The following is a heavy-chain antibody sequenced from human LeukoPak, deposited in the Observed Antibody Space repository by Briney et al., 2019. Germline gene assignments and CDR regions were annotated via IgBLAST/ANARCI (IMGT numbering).Heavy chain of an antibody. CDR2: ISSSSSYI. CDR1: GFTFSSYS. V-gene: IGHV3-21*01. J-gene: IGHJ4*02. D-gene: IGHD2-15*01. CDR3: ARTPNGVVVVAAIAFDY. Sequence: GSERLSCAASGFTFSSYSMNWVRQAPGKGLEWVSSISSSSSYIYYADSVKGRFTIFRDNAKNSLYLQMNSLRAEDTAVYYCARTPNGVVVVAAIAFDYWGQGTLVTVSS.